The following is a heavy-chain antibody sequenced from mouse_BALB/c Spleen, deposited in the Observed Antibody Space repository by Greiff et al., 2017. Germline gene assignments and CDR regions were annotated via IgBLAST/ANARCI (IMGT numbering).Heavy chain of an antibody. CDR1: GYTFTGYW. V-gene: IGHV1-69*02. CDR2: IDPYDSET. CDR3: ARARGNTTVAKGYFDV. Sequence: QVQLQQPGAELVKPGAPVKLSCKASGYTFTGYWMNWVKQRPGRGLEWIGRIDPYDSETHYNQKFKDKATLTVDKSSSTAYIQLSSLTSEDSAVYYCARARGNTTVAKGYFDVWGAGTTVTVSS. D-gene: IGHD1-1*01. J-gene: IGHJ1*01.